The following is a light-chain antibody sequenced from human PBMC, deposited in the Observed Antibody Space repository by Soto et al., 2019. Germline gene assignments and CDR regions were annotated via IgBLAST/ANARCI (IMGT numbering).Light chain of an antibody. CDR3: QQSYSTPIT. Sequence: DIQTTQSPSTLSGSVGDRVTITCRASQTISSWLAWYQQKPGKAPKLLIYKASTLKSGVPSRFSGSGSGTDFTLTISSLQPEDFATYYCQQSYSTPITFGQGTRLEI. CDR2: KAS. CDR1: QTISSW. J-gene: IGKJ5*01. V-gene: IGKV1-5*03.